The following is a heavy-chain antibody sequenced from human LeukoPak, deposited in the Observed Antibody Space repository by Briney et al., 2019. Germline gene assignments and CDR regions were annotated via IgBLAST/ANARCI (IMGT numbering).Heavy chain of an antibody. Sequence: GGSLRLSCAASGFTFSSYWMHWVRHAPGKGLVWVSRISSDGSSTSDEDSVKGRFTISRDNAKNTLYLQMNSLRAEDTAVYYCARAGRNSMVRGVSGYYYYYMDVWGKGTTVTVSS. CDR1: GFTFSSYW. J-gene: IGHJ6*03. V-gene: IGHV3-74*01. CDR3: ARAGRNSMVRGVSGYYYYYMDV. CDR2: ISSDGSST. D-gene: IGHD3-10*01.